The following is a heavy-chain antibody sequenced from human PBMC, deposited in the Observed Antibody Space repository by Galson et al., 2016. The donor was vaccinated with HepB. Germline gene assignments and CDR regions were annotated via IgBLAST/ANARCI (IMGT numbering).Heavy chain of an antibody. CDR2: INPYNGNT. CDR3: GRDVGIGGRHCGLDV. V-gene: IGHV1-18*01. Sequence: SVKVSCKASGYTFNTYGISWVRQAPGQGLEWMGWINPYNGNTNYTQMFQGRVTMTTDRSTNTAYMELRSRRSDDTAVYYWGRDVGIGGRHCGLDVWGRGITVTVSS. CDR1: GYTFNTYG. D-gene: IGHD1-26*01. J-gene: IGHJ6*02.